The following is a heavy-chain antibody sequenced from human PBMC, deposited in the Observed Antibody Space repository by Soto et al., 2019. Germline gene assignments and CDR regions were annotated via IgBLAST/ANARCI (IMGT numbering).Heavy chain of an antibody. Sequence: PGGSLRLSCAASGFTFSSYAMSWVRQAPGKGLEWVSAISGSGGSTYYADSVKGRFTISRDNSKNTLYLQMNSLGAEDTAVYYCAKALIVVVPAAKNWFDPWGQGTLVTVSS. CDR1: GFTFSSYA. J-gene: IGHJ5*02. CDR3: AKALIVVVPAAKNWFDP. CDR2: ISGSGGST. V-gene: IGHV3-23*01. D-gene: IGHD2-2*01.